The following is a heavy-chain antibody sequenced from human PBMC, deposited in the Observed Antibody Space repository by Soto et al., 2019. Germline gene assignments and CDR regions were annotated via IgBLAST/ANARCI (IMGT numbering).Heavy chain of an antibody. D-gene: IGHD6-13*01. J-gene: IGHJ5*02. V-gene: IGHV3-13*01. CDR3: ARAPAGSLTNRFDP. CDR2: IGTADDT. Sequence: EVQLVESGGGLVEPGGSLRLSCAASGFSFSTYDMHWVRQVTGKGLEWVSGIGTADDTHYPGSVKGRFTISRENAKNSLYLQINNLRADDTAVYYWARAPAGSLTNRFDPWGRGTLVIVSS. CDR1: GFSFSTYD.